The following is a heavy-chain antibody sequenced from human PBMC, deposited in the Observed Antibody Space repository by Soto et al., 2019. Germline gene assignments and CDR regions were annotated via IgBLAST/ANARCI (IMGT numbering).Heavy chain of an antibody. CDR1: GYTFTSYG. CDR3: ARATQLSNRGVRGIFVP. CDR2: ISPYNGDT. J-gene: IGHJ5*02. V-gene: IGHV1-18*01. Sequence: QVQLVQSGADVKKPGASVKVSCKASGYTFTSYGISWVRQAPGQGLEWVGWISPYNGDTNYAQKLPGRVTMTTNTFTSTAYMELGRLISDDTAVYYCARATQLSNRGVRGIFVPWGQGTLVTVSS. D-gene: IGHD2-2*01.